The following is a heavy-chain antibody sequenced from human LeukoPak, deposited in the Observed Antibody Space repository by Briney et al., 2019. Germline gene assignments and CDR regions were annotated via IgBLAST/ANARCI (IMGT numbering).Heavy chain of an antibody. CDR3: ASLVGAKYYYGMDV. D-gene: IGHD1-26*01. J-gene: IGHJ6*02. V-gene: IGHV4-30-2*01. CDR1: GGSLSSGGCS. CDR2: IYHSGST. Sequence: SQTLSLTCAVSGGSLSSGGCSWSWLRQPPGRGLEWVGYIYHSGSTYYNTSRKSRVTISVDRSKNQFSLKLSSVTAADTAVYYCASLVGAKYYYGMDVWGQGTPVTVSS.